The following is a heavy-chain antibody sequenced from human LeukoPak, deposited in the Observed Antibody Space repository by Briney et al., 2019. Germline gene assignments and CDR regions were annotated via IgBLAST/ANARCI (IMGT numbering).Heavy chain of an antibody. V-gene: IGHV3-15*01. Sequence: PGGSLRLSCAASGFTFSSYAMGWVRQAPGEGLEWVGRIKSKTGGGTTDYAAPVKGRFTISRDDSKNTLYLQMNSLKTEDTAVYYCTTESPSSSREFDYWGQGTLVTVSS. CDR1: GFTFSSYA. CDR2: IKSKTGGGTT. CDR3: TTESPSSSREFDY. D-gene: IGHD6-13*01. J-gene: IGHJ4*02.